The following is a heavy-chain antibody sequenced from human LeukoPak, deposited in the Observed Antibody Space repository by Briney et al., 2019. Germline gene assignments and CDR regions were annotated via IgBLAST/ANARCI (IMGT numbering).Heavy chain of an antibody. CDR3: ARDNSLEDMAWWFDP. D-gene: IGHD5-24*01. Sequence: GASVKVSCKASGCTFTSYYMHWVRQAPGQGLEWMGIINPSGGSTSYAQKFQGRVTMTRDMSTSTVYMELSSLRSEDTAVYYCARDNSLEDMAWWFDPWGQGTLVIVSS. V-gene: IGHV1-46*01. J-gene: IGHJ5*02. CDR1: GCTFTSYY. CDR2: INPSGGST.